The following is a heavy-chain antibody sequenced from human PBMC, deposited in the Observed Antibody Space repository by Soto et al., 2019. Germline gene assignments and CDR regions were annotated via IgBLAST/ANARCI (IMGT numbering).Heavy chain of an antibody. Sequence: GASVKVSCKASGGTFSSYAISWVRQAPGQGLEWMGGIIPIFGTANYAQKFQGRVTITADESTSTAYMELSSLRSEDTAVYYCAREVAVTHAFDIWGQGTMVTVSS. V-gene: IGHV1-69*13. J-gene: IGHJ3*02. D-gene: IGHD4-4*01. CDR3: AREVAVTHAFDI. CDR1: GGTFSSYA. CDR2: IIPIFGTA.